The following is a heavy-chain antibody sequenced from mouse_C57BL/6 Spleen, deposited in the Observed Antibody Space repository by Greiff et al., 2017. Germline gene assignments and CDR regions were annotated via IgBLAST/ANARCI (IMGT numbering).Heavy chain of an antibody. Sequence: QVQLQQPGAELVRPWSSVTLSCTASGYTFTSYWMHWVQQRPIQGLEWIGNIDPSDSETHYNQQFKDKATLTVDNSSSTAYMQLSSLTSEDSAVYYCAREDYYGSSDLDYWGQGTTLTVSS. D-gene: IGHD1-1*01. CDR2: IDPSDSET. J-gene: IGHJ2*01. CDR1: GYTFTSYW. V-gene: IGHV1-52*01. CDR3: AREDYYGSSDLDY.